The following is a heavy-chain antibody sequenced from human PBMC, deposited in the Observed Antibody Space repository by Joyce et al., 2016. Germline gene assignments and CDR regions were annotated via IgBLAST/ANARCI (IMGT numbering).Heavy chain of an antibody. CDR3: ARGWGTRAFDV. CDR2: INAGNGKT. V-gene: IGHV1-3*01. D-gene: IGHD3-16*01. J-gene: IGHJ3*01. CDR1: GYTFTSYA. Sequence: QVQLVQSGAEVKHPGASVKLSCKASGYTFTSYAIHWLRQAPGQRLEYMGWINAGNGKTTYSHNLQGRLTLTRGFAARGAYMELSGLRSEDTALYYCARGWGTRAFDVWGQGTMVTVSS.